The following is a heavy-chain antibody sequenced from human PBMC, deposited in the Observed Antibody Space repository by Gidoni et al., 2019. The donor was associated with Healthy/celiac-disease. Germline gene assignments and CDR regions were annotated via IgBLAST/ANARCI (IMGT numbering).Heavy chain of an antibody. CDR3: AREYDLYGEGEFDY. V-gene: IGHV3-30*04. D-gene: IGHD4-17*01. J-gene: IGHJ4*02. CDR1: GFTFSSYA. Sequence: QVQLVESGGGVVQPGRSLRLSCAASGFTFSSYAMHWVRQAPGKGLEWVAVISYDGSNKYYADSVKGRFTISRDNSKNTLYLQMNSLRAEDTAVYYCAREYDLYGEGEFDYWGQGTLVTVSS. CDR2: ISYDGSNK.